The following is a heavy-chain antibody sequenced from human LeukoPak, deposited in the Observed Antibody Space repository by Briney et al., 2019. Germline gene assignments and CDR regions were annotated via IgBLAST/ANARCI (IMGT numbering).Heavy chain of an antibody. D-gene: IGHD2-21*01. V-gene: IGHV3-23*01. CDR1: GFTFSSYV. Sequence: GGSLRLSCAASGFTFSSYVMSWVRQTPGKGLEWVSAISGSGSSAYYGDSVKGRFTISRDNSKNTLYLQMNSLRAEDTAIYYCASGIRGYYYYGMDVWGQGTTVTVSS. J-gene: IGHJ6*02. CDR3: ASGIRGYYYYGMDV. CDR2: ISGSGSSA.